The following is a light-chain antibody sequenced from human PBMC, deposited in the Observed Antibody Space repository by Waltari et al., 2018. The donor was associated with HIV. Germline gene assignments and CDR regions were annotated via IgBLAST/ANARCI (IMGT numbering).Light chain of an antibody. CDR2: QDS. V-gene: IGLV3-1*01. CDR3: QAWDTSAYV. CDR1: SLGNRF. Sequence: SYDLTQPPSVSVSPGQTASITCSGDSLGNRFVSWYQQRPGQSPMLVIYQDSKRPSGIPERFSGSNSGHTATLTISETQALDEAAYYCQAWDTSAYVFGTGTEVTVL. J-gene: IGLJ1*01.